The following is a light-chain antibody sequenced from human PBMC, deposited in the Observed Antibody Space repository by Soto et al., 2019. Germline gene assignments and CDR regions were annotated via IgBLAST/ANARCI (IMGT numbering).Light chain of an antibody. J-gene: IGKJ2*01. V-gene: IGKV1-33*01. CDR2: DAS. CDR1: QDISNY. CDR3: QQYDNLPYS. Sequence: DIPMTPSPSSLSASVGDRVTITCQASQDISNYLKWYQQKPGKAPKLLISDASNLGTGVPSRFSGSGSGTDFTFTISSLQPEDIASYYWQQYDNLPYSFGQGTKLEIK.